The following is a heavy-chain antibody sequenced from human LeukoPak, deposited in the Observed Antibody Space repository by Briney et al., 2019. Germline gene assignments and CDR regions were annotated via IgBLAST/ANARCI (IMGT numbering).Heavy chain of an antibody. V-gene: IGHV4-39*07. CDR3: ARVPNKRWLQFSWFDP. CDR2: INHSGST. Sequence: SETLSLTCTVSGGSISSSSYYWGWIRQPPGKGLEWIGEINHSGSTNYNPSLKSRVTISVDTSKNQFSLKLSSVTAADTAVYYCARVPNKRWLQFSWFDPWGQGTLVTVSS. D-gene: IGHD5-24*01. J-gene: IGHJ5*02. CDR1: GGSISSSSYY.